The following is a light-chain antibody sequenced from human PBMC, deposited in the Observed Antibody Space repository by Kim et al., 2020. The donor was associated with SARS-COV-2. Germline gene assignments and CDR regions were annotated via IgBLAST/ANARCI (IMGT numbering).Light chain of an antibody. CDR3: QQYYGTPWT. Sequence: DIQMTQSPSSLSASVGDRVTITCRASQGISKSLAWYQQTPGKAPQLLLYATSRLESGVPSRFSGSESGTDYTLTISSLQPEDFATYYCQQYYGTPWTFGQGTKVDIK. CDR2: ATS. CDR1: QGISKS. V-gene: IGKV1-NL1*01. J-gene: IGKJ1*01.